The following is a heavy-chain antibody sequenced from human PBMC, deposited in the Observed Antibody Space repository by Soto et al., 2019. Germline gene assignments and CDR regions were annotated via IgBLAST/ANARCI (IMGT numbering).Heavy chain of an antibody. CDR3: ARDREGIAARRSFDY. CDR1: GVSIRASSYY. J-gene: IGHJ4*02. Sequence: PSETLSLTCTVSGVSIRASSYYWGWVRQPPGKGLEWIGTIYYNGETFYHPSLKSRITMSIHTSKNQFSLNMTSVTAADTAVYYCARDREGIAARRSFDYWGQGTLVTVSS. D-gene: IGHD6-6*01. V-gene: IGHV4-39*02. CDR2: IYYNGET.